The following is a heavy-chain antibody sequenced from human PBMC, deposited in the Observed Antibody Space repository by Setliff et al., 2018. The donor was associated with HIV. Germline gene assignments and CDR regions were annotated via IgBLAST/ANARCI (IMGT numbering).Heavy chain of an antibody. J-gene: IGHJ6*03. V-gene: IGHV4-39*01. Sequence: SETLSLTCAVYGASLSNFNSYWGWILQPPWNRLEWLGGIYQSGSTSYNPCLSSRLTISVDTSKNQVSRRLSSVTAADTGVYYCARHRDPPGSSSWIYYYYYMDLWGEGTTVTVSS. CDR2: IYQSGST. D-gene: IGHD6-13*01. CDR3: ARHRDPPGSSSWIYYYYYMDL. CDR1: GASLSNFNSY.